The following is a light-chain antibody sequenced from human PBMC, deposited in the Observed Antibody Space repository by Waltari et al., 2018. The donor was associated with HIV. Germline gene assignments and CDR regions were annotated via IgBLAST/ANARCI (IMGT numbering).Light chain of an antibody. CDR3: QVWETSSDLRLWV. CDR2: DDS. Sequence: SYVLTQSPSVSVAPGQTGRSTCGANAIGSTSVHWYQQKPGKAPVLLVYDDSDRPSGIPERFSGSNSGNAATLTISRVEVGDEADYFCQVWETSSDLRLWVFGGGSRLTVL. V-gene: IGLV3-21*02. J-gene: IGLJ3*02. CDR1: AIGSTS.